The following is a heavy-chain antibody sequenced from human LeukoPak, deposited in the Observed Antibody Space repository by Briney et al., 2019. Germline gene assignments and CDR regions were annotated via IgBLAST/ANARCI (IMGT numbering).Heavy chain of an antibody. CDR3: ARVAGAQRLAPYYYGMDV. J-gene: IGHJ6*02. V-gene: IGHV1-18*01. Sequence: ASVKVSCKASGYTFTSYGISWVRQAPGQGLEWMGWISAYNGNTNYAQKLQGRVTMTTDTSTSTAYMELRSLRSDDTAVYYCARVAGAQRLAPYYYGMDVWGQGTTVTVSS. CDR2: ISAYNGNT. CDR1: GYTFTSYG. D-gene: IGHD6-25*01.